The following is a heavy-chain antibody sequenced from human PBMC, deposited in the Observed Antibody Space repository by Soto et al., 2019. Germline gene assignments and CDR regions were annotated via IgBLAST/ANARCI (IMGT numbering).Heavy chain of an antibody. J-gene: IGHJ6*02. CDR1: GGSFSGYY. CDR3: ARAIEGDYYYYGMDV. CDR2: IYHSGST. V-gene: IGHV4-34*01. D-gene: IGHD2-21*01. Sequence: SETLSLTCAVYGGSFSGYYWSWIRQPPGKGMEWIGSIYHSGSTYYNPSLKSRVTISVDRSKNQFSLKLSSVTAADTAVYYCARAIEGDYYYYGMDVWGQGTTVTVSS.